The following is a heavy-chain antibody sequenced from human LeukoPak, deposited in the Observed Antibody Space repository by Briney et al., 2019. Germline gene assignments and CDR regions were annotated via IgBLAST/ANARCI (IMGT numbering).Heavy chain of an antibody. CDR2: INHSGST. J-gene: IGHJ1*01. V-gene: IGHV4-34*01. Sequence: SETLSLTCAVYGGSFSGYYWSWIRQPPGKGLEWIGEINHSGSTNYNPSLKSRVTISVDTSKNQFSLKLSSVTAADTAVYYCARTHRPYYYDSSGYYYGYFQHWGQGTLVTVSS. CDR1: GGSFSGYY. CDR3: ARTHRPYYYDSSGYYYGYFQH. D-gene: IGHD3-22*01.